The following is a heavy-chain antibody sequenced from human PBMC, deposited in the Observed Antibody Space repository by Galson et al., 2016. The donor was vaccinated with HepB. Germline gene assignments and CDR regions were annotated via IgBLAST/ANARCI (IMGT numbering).Heavy chain of an antibody. Sequence: SLRLSCAASGFTFSNYGMTWVRQAPGKGLEWVAADSVHGGRKWYADSVKGRFTISRDNPNNMLFLQMSSLRADDTAVYYCAKRHEYCPPVGCSVDYWGQGTLVSVSS. J-gene: IGHJ4*02. CDR3: AKRHEYCPPVGCSVDY. CDR1: GFTFSNYG. CDR2: DSVHGGRK. D-gene: IGHD2/OR15-2a*01. V-gene: IGHV3-30*18.